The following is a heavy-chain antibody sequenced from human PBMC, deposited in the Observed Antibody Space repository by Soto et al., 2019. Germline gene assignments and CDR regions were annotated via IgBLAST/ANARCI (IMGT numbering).Heavy chain of an antibody. D-gene: IGHD2-2*02. Sequence: GGSLRLSCAASGFPFSSYSMNWVRQAPGKGLEWVSDITYNGSNKYYADSVKGRFTISRDNSKNTLYLQMNSLRAEDTAVYYCARDIVVVPAAIGWDYYYGMDVWGQGTTVTVSS. CDR3: ARDIVVVPAAIGWDYYYGMDV. CDR2: ITYNGSNK. V-gene: IGHV3-30*03. J-gene: IGHJ6*02. CDR1: GFPFSSYS.